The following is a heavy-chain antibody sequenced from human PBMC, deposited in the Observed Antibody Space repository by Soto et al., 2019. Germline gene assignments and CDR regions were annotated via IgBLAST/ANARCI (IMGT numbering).Heavy chain of an antibody. J-gene: IGHJ6*03. CDR2: ISWNSGSI. CDR3: AKGGDVNYDFWSGFSHYYYYYLGV. CDR1: GFTFDDYA. V-gene: IGHV3-9*01. D-gene: IGHD3-3*01. Sequence: DVQLVESGGGLVQPGRSLRLSCAASGFTFDDYAMHWVRQAPGKGLEWVSGISWNSGSIGYADSVKGRFTISRDNAKNSLDLQMNNPRAEDTALYYCAKGGDVNYDFWSGFSHYYYYYLGVWGKGTTVTVSS.